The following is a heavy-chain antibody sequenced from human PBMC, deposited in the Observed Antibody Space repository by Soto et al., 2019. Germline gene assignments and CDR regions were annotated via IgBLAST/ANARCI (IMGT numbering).Heavy chain of an antibody. CDR3: ARGLRAAAGRDYFQY. D-gene: IGHD6-13*01. CDR1: GFIFSSYS. CDR2: IWYDGSNT. Sequence: QVQLVESGGGVVQPGRSLTLSCAASGFIFSSYSMHWVRQAPGKGLQWVAVIWYDGSNTYYADSVKGRFTISRDNSKNTLYLQMNSLRAEDTAVYYCARGLRAAAGRDYFQYWGQGTLVTVSS. V-gene: IGHV3-33*01. J-gene: IGHJ1*01.